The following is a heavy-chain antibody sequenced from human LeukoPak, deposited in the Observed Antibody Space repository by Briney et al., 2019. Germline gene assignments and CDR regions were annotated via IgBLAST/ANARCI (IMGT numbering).Heavy chain of an antibody. Sequence: SETLSLTCTVSGGSISSYYWSWIRQPPGKGLEWIGYIYYSGSTNYNPSLKSRVTISVDTSKNQFSLKLSSVTAADTAVYYCARGPYGDYAQGYYYYYMDVWGKGTTVTVSS. CDR1: GGSISSYY. V-gene: IGHV4-59*01. D-gene: IGHD4-17*01. CDR3: ARGPYGDYAQGYYYYYMDV. CDR2: IYYSGST. J-gene: IGHJ6*03.